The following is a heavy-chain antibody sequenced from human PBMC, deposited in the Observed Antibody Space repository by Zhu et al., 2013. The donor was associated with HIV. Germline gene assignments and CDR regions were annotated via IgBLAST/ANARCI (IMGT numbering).Heavy chain of an antibody. CDR3: ARGPYTIFGVKHYYYYGMDV. CDR1: GYTFTSYD. Sequence: QVQLVQSGAEVKKPGASVKVSCKASGYTFTSYDINWVRQATGQGLEWMGWMNPNSGNTGYAQKFQGRVTVTRNTSISTAYMELSSLRSEDTAVYYCARGPYTIFGVKHYYYYGMDVVGPRDHGHRLL. J-gene: IGHJ6*02. D-gene: IGHD3-3*01. V-gene: IGHV1-8*01. CDR2: MNPNSGNT.